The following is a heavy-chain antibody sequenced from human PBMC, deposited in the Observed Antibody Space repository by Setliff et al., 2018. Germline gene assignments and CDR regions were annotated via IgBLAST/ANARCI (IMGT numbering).Heavy chain of an antibody. CDR2: ISSGGSA. V-gene: IGHV3-23*01. D-gene: IGHD4-17*01. CDR3: SRDLQGSGDYVVDY. Sequence: GGSLRLSCAASGFTFSNCAMNWARQAPGKGLEWVSAISSGGSAYYADSVKGRFTISRDNAENSLTLQMNSLRVEDTAVYYCSRDLQGSGDYVVDYWGQGTLVTVSS. CDR1: GFTFSNCA. J-gene: IGHJ4*02.